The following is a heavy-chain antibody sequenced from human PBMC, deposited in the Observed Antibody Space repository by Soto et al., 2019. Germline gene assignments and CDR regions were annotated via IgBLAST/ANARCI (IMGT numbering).Heavy chain of an antibody. Sequence: GGSLRLSCAASGFIFSSYAMSWVRQAPGKGLEWVSAISGSGTTAYYADSVKGRFTFSRDNSKSTMYLQISSLRAEDTAVYYCAKTTDGWFSAFEIWGQGTMVTVSS. CDR2: ISGSGTTA. V-gene: IGHV3-23*01. J-gene: IGHJ3*02. D-gene: IGHD6-19*01. CDR1: GFIFSSYA. CDR3: AKTTDGWFSAFEI.